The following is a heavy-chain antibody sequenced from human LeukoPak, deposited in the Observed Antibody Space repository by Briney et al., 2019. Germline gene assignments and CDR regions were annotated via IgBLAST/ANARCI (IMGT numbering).Heavy chain of an antibody. J-gene: IGHJ6*02. Sequence: GGSLRLSCAASGFTFRNYGMHWIRQAPGKGLEWVGVATIDERSVFCADSVKGRFTISRDNSKNTLYLQMNSLRAEDTAVYYCAKVSGGGLYYDGMDVWGQGTTVTVSS. V-gene: IGHV3-30*18. CDR1: GFTFRNYG. CDR3: AKVSGGGLYYDGMDV. D-gene: IGHD1-14*01. CDR2: ATIDERSV.